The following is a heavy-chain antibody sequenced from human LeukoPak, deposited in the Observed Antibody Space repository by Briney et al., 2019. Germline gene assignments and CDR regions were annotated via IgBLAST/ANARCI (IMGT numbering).Heavy chain of an antibody. D-gene: IGHD6-13*01. CDR3: ARVYYSSSYDYWYFDI. CDR1: GGSISSYY. CDR2: MDYSGST. V-gene: IGHV4-59*01. J-gene: IGHJ2*01. Sequence: SETVSLTCSVSGGSISSYYWSWIRQPPGKGLEWIGYMDYSGSTNYNPYLKSRVTISVDTSKNQFSLKLRSVTAADTAVYYCARVYYSSSYDYWYFDIWGRGTLVTVSS.